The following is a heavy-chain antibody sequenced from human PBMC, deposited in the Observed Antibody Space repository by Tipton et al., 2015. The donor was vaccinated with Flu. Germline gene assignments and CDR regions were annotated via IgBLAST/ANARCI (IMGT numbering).Heavy chain of an antibody. Sequence: SGFSFNNYGMHWIRQAPGKGLEWVAVIWYDGSLEYYADSVKGRFTISRDNSNNTLYLRMNNLTPEDTAVYYCAKDGVRRRLSKYYFDYWGQGSLVTVSS. CDR2: IWYDGSLE. CDR1: GFSFNNYG. V-gene: IGHV3-33*06. D-gene: IGHD5/OR15-5a*01. CDR3: AKDGVRRRLSKYYFDY. J-gene: IGHJ4*02.